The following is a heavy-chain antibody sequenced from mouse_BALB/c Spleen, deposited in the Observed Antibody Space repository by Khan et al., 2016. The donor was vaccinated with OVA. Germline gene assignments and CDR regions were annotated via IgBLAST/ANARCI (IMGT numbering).Heavy chain of an antibody. CDR1: GYTFTSYY. Sequence: QVQLKESGAELVKPGASVRLSCKTSGYTFTSYYMYWVKQRPGQGLEWIGEINPSNGGSNFNEKFKNKATLTVDKSSSTAYMQLSSLTSEDSAVYYCTRSGYGSFVYWGPGTLVTVSA. CDR3: TRSGYGSFVY. D-gene: IGHD2-2*01. V-gene: IGHV1S81*02. CDR2: INPSNGGS. J-gene: IGHJ3*01.